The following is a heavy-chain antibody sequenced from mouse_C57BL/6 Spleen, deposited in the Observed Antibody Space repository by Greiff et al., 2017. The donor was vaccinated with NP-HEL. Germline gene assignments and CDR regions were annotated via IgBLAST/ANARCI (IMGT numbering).Heavy chain of an antibody. J-gene: IGHJ3*01. D-gene: IGHD2-1*01. CDR1: GYTFTSYW. V-gene: IGHV1-55*01. CDR3: ATGDGNSAWFAY. Sequence: QVQLQQSGAELVKPGASVKMSCKASGYTFTSYWITWVKQRPGQGLEWIGDIYPGSGSTNYNEKFKSKATLPVDTSSSTAYMQLSSLTSEDSAVYYCATGDGNSAWFAYWGQGTLVTVSA. CDR2: IYPGSGST.